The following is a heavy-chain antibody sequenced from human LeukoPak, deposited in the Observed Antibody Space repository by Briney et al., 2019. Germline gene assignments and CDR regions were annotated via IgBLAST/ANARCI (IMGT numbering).Heavy chain of an antibody. J-gene: IGHJ2*01. CDR3: QTGSYEYFDL. CDR1: GFTFSASF. V-gene: IGHV3-73*01. D-gene: IGHD1-26*01. Sequence: PGGSLRLSCAASGFTFSASFFYWVRQAAGKGLEWVGHIKTKSENYATEYAASLKGRFVISRDDSNDRAYLQMNSLKTEDTAVYYCQTGSYEYFDLWGRGTLVTVSS. CDR2: IKTKSENYAT.